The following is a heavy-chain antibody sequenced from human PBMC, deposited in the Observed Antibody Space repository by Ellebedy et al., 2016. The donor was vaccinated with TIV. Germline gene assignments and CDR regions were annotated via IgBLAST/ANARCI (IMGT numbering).Heavy chain of an antibody. J-gene: IGHJ2*01. V-gene: IGHV3-53*01. CDR2: IYSGGST. D-gene: IGHD1-26*01. CDR1: GFTVSSNY. CDR3: ARSLSADWYFDL. Sequence: GEFLKISCAASGFTVSSNYMSWVRQAPGKGLEWVSVIYSGGSTYYADSVKGRFTISRDNSKNTLYLQMNSLRAEDTAVYYCARSLSADWYFDLWGRGTLVTVSS.